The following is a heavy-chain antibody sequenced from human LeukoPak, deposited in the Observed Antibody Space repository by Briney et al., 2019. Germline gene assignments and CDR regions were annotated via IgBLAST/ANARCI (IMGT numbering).Heavy chain of an antibody. CDR2: INHSGST. CDR1: GGSLSGYY. D-gene: IGHD6-19*01. J-gene: IGHJ4*02. CDR3: AKAPGYSSGWYAY. Sequence: SETLSLTCAVYGGSLSGYYWSWIRQPPGKGLEWIGEINHSGSTNYNPSLKSRVTISVDTSKNQFSLKLSSVTAADTAVYYCAKAPGYSSGWYAYWGQGTLVTVSS. V-gene: IGHV4-34*01.